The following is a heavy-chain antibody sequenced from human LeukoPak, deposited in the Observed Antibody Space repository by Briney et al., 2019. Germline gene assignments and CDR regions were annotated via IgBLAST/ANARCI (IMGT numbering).Heavy chain of an antibody. V-gene: IGHV1-2*02. CDR2: IDPLSGDT. CDR1: GYTFTGYY. Sequence: ASVKVSCKASGYTFTGYYVHWVRQAPGQGLEWMGWIDPLSGDTNYVQKFQGRVTMTRDTSISTAYMELSRLRSDDTAVFFCSRAVFFDYGLRPHSDAFDIWGQGTMVTVSS. D-gene: IGHD4-17*01. CDR3: SRAVFFDYGLRPHSDAFDI. J-gene: IGHJ3*02.